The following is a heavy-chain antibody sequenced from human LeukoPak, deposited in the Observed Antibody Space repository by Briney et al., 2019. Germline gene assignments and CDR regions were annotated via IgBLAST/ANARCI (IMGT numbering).Heavy chain of an antibody. CDR3: ARAPSRDGYNSPNWFDP. Sequence: APVKVSCKASGGTFSSYAISWVRQAPGQGLEWMGGIIPIFGIANYAQKFQGRVTITADKSTSTAYMELSSLRSEDTAVYYCARAPSRDGYNSPNWFDPWGQGTLVTVSS. V-gene: IGHV1-69*10. D-gene: IGHD5-24*01. J-gene: IGHJ5*02. CDR2: IIPIFGIA. CDR1: GGTFSSYA.